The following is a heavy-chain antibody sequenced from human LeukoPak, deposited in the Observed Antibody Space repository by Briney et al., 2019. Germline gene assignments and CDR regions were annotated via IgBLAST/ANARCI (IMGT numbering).Heavy chain of an antibody. D-gene: IGHD3-10*01. V-gene: IGHV4-39*07. CDR3: ARAFYYDSGSYYIHY. Sequence: SETLSLTCTVSGGSITNTNYYWAWIRQPPGEGLEWIGSVYHSGITYYTPSLKSRVTMSVDTSKNQFSLKLSSVTAADSAVYYCARAFYYDSGSYYIHYWGQGTLVTVSS. CDR2: VYHSGIT. J-gene: IGHJ4*02. CDR1: GGSITNTNYY.